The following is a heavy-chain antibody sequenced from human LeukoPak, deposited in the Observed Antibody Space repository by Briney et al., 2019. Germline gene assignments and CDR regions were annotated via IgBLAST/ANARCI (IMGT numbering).Heavy chain of an antibody. V-gene: IGHV3-30-3*01. CDR2: ISYDGSNK. CDR1: GFTFSSYA. CDR3: ARGTTTVLDY. Sequence: GGSLRLSCAASGFTFSSYAMHWVRQAPGKGLEWVAVISYDGSNKYYADSVKGRFTISRDNSKNTLYLQMNSLRAEDTAVYYCARGTTTVLDYWGQGTLVTVSS. D-gene: IGHD4-17*01. J-gene: IGHJ4*02.